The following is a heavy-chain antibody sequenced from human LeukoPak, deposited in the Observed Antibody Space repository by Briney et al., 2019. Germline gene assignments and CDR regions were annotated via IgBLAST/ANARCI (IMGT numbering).Heavy chain of an antibody. Sequence: GSLRLSCVASGLTFSSYGMHWVRQAPGKGPEWVAVISYDGSDRYYANFVKGRFTISRDNSKNTLFLQTNSMRPEDTAVYYCAKGVSRGVDPTGLEYWGQGTLVTVSS. D-gene: IGHD1-1*01. CDR1: GLTFSSYG. CDR2: ISYDGSDR. V-gene: IGHV3-30*18. J-gene: IGHJ4*02. CDR3: AKGVSRGVDPTGLEY.